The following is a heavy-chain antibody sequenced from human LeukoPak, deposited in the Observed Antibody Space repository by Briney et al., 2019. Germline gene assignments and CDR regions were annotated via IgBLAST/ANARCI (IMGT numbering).Heavy chain of an antibody. Sequence: SETLSLTCAVYGGSFSGYYWNWIRQPPGKGLEWIGEINHSGSTNYSPSLKSRVTISVDSSKNQFSLKRTSVTAADTAVYYCARGQGIAAAGYFDYWGQGTLVTVSS. J-gene: IGHJ4*02. V-gene: IGHV4-34*01. CDR1: GGSFSGYY. CDR3: ARGQGIAAAGYFDY. D-gene: IGHD6-13*01. CDR2: INHSGST.